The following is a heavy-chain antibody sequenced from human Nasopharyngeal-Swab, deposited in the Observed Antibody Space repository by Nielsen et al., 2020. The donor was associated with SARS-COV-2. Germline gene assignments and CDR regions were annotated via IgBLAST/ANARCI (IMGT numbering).Heavy chain of an antibody. Sequence: ASVKVSCKASGYTFTGYYMHWVRQAPGQGLEWMGWINPNSGGTNYAQKFQGRVTMTRDTSISTAYMELSRLRSDDTAVYYCAGAGNSSGYYPSDYWGQGTLVTVSS. D-gene: IGHD3-22*01. J-gene: IGHJ4*02. V-gene: IGHV1-2*02. CDR3: AGAGNSSGYYPSDY. CDR2: INPNSGGT. CDR1: GYTFTGYY.